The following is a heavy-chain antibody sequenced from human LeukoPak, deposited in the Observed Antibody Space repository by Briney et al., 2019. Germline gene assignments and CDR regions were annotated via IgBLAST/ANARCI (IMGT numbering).Heavy chain of an antibody. D-gene: IGHD2-15*01. CDR3: AKVRCSGGSCYSGPPDY. V-gene: IGHV3-30*02. CDR1: GFTFSSYG. CDR2: IRYDGSNK. Sequence: PGGSLRLSCAASGFTFSSYGMHWVRQAPGKGLEWVAFIRYDGSNKYYADSVKGRFTISRDNSKNTLYLQMNSLRAEDTAVYYCAKVRCSGGSCYSGPPDYWGQGTLVTVSS. J-gene: IGHJ4*02.